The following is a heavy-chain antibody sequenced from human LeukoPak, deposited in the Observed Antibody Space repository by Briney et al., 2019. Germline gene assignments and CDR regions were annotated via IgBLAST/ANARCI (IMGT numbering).Heavy chain of an antibody. J-gene: IGHJ3*02. CDR3: ARDPGLVGYSSGWYLHDAFDI. CDR2: IRSSSRYI. CDR1: GFTVSSKY. Sequence: QPGGSLRLSCAASGFTVSSKYMSWVRQARGKGLEGVSSIRSSSRYIYYADSVKGHFTISRDHAKNSLYLQMNSLRAEDTAVYYCARDPGLVGYSSGWYLHDAFDIWGQGTMVTVSS. D-gene: IGHD6-19*01. V-gene: IGHV3-21*01.